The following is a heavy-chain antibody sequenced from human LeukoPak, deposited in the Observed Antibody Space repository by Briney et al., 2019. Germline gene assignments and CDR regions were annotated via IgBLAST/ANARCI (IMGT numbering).Heavy chain of an antibody. CDR1: GGSISSGGYS. CDR3: ARGWKGTGATVYGMDV. CDR2: IYHSGST. Sequence: MTSETLSLTCAVSGGSISSGGYSWSWIRQPPGKGLEWIGYIYHSGSTYYNPSLKSRVTISVDRSKNQFSLKLSSVTAADAAVYYCARGWKGTGATVYGMDVWGQGTTVTVSS. D-gene: IGHD3-10*01. J-gene: IGHJ6*02. V-gene: IGHV4-30-2*01.